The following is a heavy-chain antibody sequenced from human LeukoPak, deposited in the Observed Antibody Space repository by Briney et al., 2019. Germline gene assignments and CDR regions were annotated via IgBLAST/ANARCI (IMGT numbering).Heavy chain of an antibody. D-gene: IGHD3-22*01. J-gene: IGHJ3*02. CDR1: GGTFSSYA. V-gene: IGHV1-69*13. CDR3: ARARVPTMIVEAVLRGAFDI. CDR2: IIPIFGTA. Sequence: ASVKVSCKASGGTFSSYAISWVRQAPGHGLEWMGGIIPIFGTANYAQKFQGRVTITADESTSTAYMELSSLRSEDTAVYYCARARVPTMIVEAVLRGAFDIWGQGTMVTVSS.